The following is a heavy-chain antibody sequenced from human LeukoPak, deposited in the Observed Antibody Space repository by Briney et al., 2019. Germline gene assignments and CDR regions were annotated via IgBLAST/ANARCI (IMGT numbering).Heavy chain of an antibody. CDR1: GYTFTGYY. CDR2: INPNSGGT. J-gene: IGHJ4*02. CDR3: ARGYDYYDSSGYIDY. D-gene: IGHD3-22*01. V-gene: IGHV1-2*06. Sequence: GASVKVSCKASGYTFTGYYMHWVRQAPGQGLEWMGRINPNSGGTNYAQKFQGRVTMTRDTSISTAYMELSRLRSDDTAVYYCARGYDYYDSSGYIDYWAQGTLVTVSS.